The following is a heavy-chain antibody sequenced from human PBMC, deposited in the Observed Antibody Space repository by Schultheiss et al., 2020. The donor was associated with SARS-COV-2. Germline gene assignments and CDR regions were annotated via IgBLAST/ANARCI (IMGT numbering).Heavy chain of an antibody. CDR3: ARDRDSSEGAFDI. CDR2: ISSSSSYI. J-gene: IGHJ3*02. V-gene: IGHV3-21*01. D-gene: IGHD3-22*01. CDR1: GFTFSSYS. Sequence: GGSLRLSCAASGFTFSSYSMNWVRQAPGKGLEWVSSISSSSSYIYYADSVKGRFTISRDNAKNSLYLQMNSLRAEDTAVYYCARDRDSSEGAFDIWGQGTMVTVSS.